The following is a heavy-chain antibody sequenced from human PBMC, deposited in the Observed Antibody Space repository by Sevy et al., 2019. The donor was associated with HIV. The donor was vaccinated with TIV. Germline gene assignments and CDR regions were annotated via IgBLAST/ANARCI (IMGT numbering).Heavy chain of an antibody. Sequence: GGSLRLSCVASEFIVTNYAMNWVRQTPGKGLEWVASIASSSAIYFADSVKGRFTVSRDSGKNSVYLQMSSLRAEDTAVYYCARDGVRNWLDPWGQGTLVTVSS. CDR2: IASSSAI. D-gene: IGHD2-8*01. J-gene: IGHJ5*02. V-gene: IGHV3-21*03. CDR1: EFIVTNYA. CDR3: ARDGVRNWLDP.